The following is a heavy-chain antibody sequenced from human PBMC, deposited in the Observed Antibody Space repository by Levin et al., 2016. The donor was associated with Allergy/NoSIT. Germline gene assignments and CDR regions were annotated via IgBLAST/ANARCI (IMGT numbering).Heavy chain of an antibody. CDR2: SRSKIDGGTT. J-gene: IGHJ4*02. Sequence: GGSLRLSCAASGAASGFTFSNAWLSWFRRAPGKGPEWVGRSRSKIDGGTTEYAPPVKGRFTVSRDDSKHTVYLQMDSLKTDDTGVYYCTTEGDFWGQGTPVTVSS. CDR1: GFTFSNAW. CDR3: TTEGDF. V-gene: IGHV3-15*01.